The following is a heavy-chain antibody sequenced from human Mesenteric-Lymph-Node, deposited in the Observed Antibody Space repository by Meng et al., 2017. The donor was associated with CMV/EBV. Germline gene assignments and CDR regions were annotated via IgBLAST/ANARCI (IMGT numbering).Heavy chain of an antibody. CDR1: GFTFSNYN. D-gene: IGHD2-2*01. V-gene: IGHV3-21*01. CDR2: ISGSSRDI. J-gene: IGHJ6*02. CDR3: ARRLGPAAVYGMDV. Sequence: GESLKISCAASGFTFSNYNMNWVRQAPGKGLEWVSSISGSSRDIYYADSVKGRFTISRDNAKNSLYLQMNSLRAEETAVYYCARRLGPAAVYGMDVWGQGTTVTVSS.